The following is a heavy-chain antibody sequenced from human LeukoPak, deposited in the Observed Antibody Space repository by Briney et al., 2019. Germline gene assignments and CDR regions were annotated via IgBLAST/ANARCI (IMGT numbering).Heavy chain of an antibody. Sequence: SETLSLTCTVSGGSISSSSYYWGWIRQPPGKGLEWIGSIYYSGSTYYNPSLKSRVTISVDTSKNQFSLTPSSVTAADTAVYYWARGVIAAGGNDFDYWGQGTLVTVSS. CDR1: GGSISSSSYY. V-gene: IGHV4-39*07. CDR3: ARGVIAAGGNDFDY. CDR2: IYYSGST. J-gene: IGHJ4*02. D-gene: IGHD6-13*01.